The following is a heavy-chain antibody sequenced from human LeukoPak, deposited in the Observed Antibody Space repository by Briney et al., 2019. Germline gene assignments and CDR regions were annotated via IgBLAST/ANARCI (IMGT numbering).Heavy chain of an antibody. CDR2: ISAYNGNT. J-gene: IGHJ3*02. CDR3: ARTLDYYDSSGYYYPAFDI. CDR1: GYTFTSYG. V-gene: IGHV1-18*01. Sequence: ASVKVSCKASGYTFTSYGISWVRQAPGQGLEWMGWISAYNGNTNYAQKLQGRVTVTADTSTSTAYMELRSLRSDDTAVYYCARTLDYYDSSGYYYPAFDIWGQGTMVTVSS. D-gene: IGHD3-22*01.